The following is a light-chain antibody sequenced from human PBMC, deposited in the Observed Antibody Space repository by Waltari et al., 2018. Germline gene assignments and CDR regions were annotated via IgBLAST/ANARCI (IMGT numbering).Light chain of an antibody. Sequence: DIQMTQSPSSLSASVGDRVTITCRASQGIRNYLAWSQQKPGKAPKSLIYDASSLQSGVSSKFSGSGFETDFTLTITSLQPEDFATYYCQQYHSFPITFGQGTRLEIK. CDR2: DAS. J-gene: IGKJ5*01. CDR3: QQYHSFPIT. V-gene: IGKV1-16*02. CDR1: QGIRNY.